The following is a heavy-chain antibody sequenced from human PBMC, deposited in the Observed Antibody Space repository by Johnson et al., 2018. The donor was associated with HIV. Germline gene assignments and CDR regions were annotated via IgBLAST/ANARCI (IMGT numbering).Heavy chain of an antibody. J-gene: IGHJ3*02. CDR2: IKQDGSEK. V-gene: IGHV3-7*01. CDR1: GFTFSSYW. CDR3: AKEGSGYFHAFDI. D-gene: IGHD3-22*01. Sequence: VQLVESGGGLVQPGGSLRLSCAASGFTFSSYWMSWVRQAPGKGLEWVANIKQDGSEKYYADSVKGRFTISRDNSKNTLYLQMNSLRAEDTAVYYCAKEGSGYFHAFDIWGQGKMVTVSS.